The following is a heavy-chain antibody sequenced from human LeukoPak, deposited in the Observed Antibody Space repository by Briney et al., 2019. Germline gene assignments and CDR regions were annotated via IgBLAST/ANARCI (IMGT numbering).Heavy chain of an antibody. CDR2: IYYNGAT. J-gene: IGHJ4*02. V-gene: IGHV4-59*01. CDR3: ARGQVAGTWDY. D-gene: IGHD6-19*01. Sequence: PSETLSLTCTVSGDSISSSYWSWIRQPPGKGLEWIGYIYYNGATNYNPSLKSRVTISVDTPKNQFSLKLTSVTAADAAVYYCARGQVAGTWDYWGQGTLVTVSS. CDR1: GDSISSSY.